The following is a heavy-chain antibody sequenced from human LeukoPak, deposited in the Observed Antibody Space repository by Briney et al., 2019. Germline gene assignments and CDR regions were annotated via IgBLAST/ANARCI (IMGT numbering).Heavy chain of an antibody. CDR1: GGSISGSTYY. D-gene: IGHD3-10*01. CDR2: IYYSGST. Sequence: NPSETLSLTCTVSGGSISGSTYYWGWIRQPPGKGLEWIGSIYYSGSTYYNPSLKSRVTISVDTSKNQFSLKLSSVTAADTAVYYCARDDYTYYYGSGSRAALDYWGQGTLVTVSS. J-gene: IGHJ4*02. V-gene: IGHV4-39*07. CDR3: ARDDYTYYYGSGSRAALDY.